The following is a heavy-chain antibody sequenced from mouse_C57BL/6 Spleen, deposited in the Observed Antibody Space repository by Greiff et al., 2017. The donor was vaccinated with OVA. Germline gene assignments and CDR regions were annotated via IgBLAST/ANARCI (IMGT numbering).Heavy chain of an antibody. D-gene: IGHD1-1*01. CDR3: APPAYYYCSSYPFAY. J-gene: IGHJ3*01. V-gene: IGHV1-85*01. CDR2: IYPRDGST. CDR1: GYTFTSYD. Sequence: QVHVKQSGPELVKPGASVKLSCKASGYTFTSYDINWVKQRPGQGLEWIGWIYPRDGSTKYNEKFKGKATLTVDTSSSSAYLELHSLTSEDSAVYFCAPPAYYYCSSYPFAYWGQGTLVTVSA.